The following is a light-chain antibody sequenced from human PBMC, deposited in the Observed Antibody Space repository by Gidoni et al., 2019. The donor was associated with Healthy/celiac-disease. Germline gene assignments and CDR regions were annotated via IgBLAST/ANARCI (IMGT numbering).Light chain of an antibody. CDR3: QSYDSTSFAV. CDR2: ENN. J-gene: IGLJ7*01. Sequence: NFMLTQPHSVSESPGKTITISCTRSSGSVAGNYVQWFQQRPGRGPTTVIYENNQRPSGVPDRFSGSVDSSSNSAFLTISGLQTEDEADYYCQSYDSTSFAVFGGGTQLTV. CDR1: SGSVAGNY. V-gene: IGLV6-57*03.